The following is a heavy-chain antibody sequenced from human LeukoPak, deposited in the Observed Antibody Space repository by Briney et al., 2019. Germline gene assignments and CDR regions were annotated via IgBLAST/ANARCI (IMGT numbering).Heavy chain of an antibody. V-gene: IGHV1-18*01. Sequence: GASVKVSCKASGYTFTSYGISWVRQAPGQGLEWMGWISAYNGNTNYAQKFQGRVTMTEDTSTDTAYMELSSLRSEDTAVYYCVYRPTYYYGSGSYSVPADAFDIWGQGTMVTVSS. D-gene: IGHD3-10*01. J-gene: IGHJ3*02. CDR3: VYRPTYYYGSGSYSVPADAFDI. CDR1: GYTFTSYG. CDR2: ISAYNGNT.